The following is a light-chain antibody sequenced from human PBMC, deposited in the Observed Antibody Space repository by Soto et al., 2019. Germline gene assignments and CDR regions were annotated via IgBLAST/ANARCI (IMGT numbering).Light chain of an antibody. J-gene: IGKJ2*01. Sequence: AIRMTQSPSSLSASTGDRVTVTCRASQSVGSYLAWYQQKPGAAPKLLIYAASTLHIGVPSRFTGSGYGTDFTLTISCLQSEDFATYYCQHYYNYPYSFGQGTKVDI. V-gene: IGKV1-8*01. CDR2: AAS. CDR3: QHYYNYPYS. CDR1: QSVGSY.